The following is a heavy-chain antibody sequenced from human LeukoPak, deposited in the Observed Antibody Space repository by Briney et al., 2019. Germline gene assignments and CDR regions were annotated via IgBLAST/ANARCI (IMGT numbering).Heavy chain of an antibody. CDR2: IYSGGST. D-gene: IGHD5-24*01. CDR1: GFSVSSNY. Sequence: PGGSLRLSCAPPGFSVSSNYMSWVRQVPGKGLEWVSVIYSGGSTYYADSVKGRFTISRDNSKNTLYLQMNSLRADDTAVYYCAMKAVPRPRLHDAFDFWGQGTVVSVSS. J-gene: IGHJ3*01. CDR3: AMKAVPRPRLHDAFDF. V-gene: IGHV3-53*01.